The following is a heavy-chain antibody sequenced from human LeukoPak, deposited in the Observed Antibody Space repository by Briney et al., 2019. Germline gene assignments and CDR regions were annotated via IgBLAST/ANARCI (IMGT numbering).Heavy chain of an antibody. Sequence: GGPLRLSCAASGFTFSSYAMSWVRQAPGKGLEWVSAISGSGGSTYYADSVKGRFTISRDNSKNTLYLQMNSLRAEDTAVYYCAKDGESGYDSTYFDYWGQGTLVTVSS. CDR3: AKDGESGYDSTYFDY. CDR1: GFTFSSYA. CDR2: ISGSGGST. J-gene: IGHJ4*02. V-gene: IGHV3-23*01. D-gene: IGHD5-12*01.